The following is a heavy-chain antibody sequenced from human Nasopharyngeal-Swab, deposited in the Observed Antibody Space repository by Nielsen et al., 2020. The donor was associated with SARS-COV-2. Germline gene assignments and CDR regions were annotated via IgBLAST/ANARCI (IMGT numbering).Heavy chain of an antibody. Sequence: VRQMPGKGLEWMGIIYPGDSDTRYSPPFQGQVTISADKSISTAYLQWSSLKASDTAMYYCARGGDYGEVFRYWGQGTLVTVSS. J-gene: IGHJ4*02. CDR2: IYPGDSDT. V-gene: IGHV5-51*01. D-gene: IGHD4-17*01. CDR3: ARGGDYGEVFRY.